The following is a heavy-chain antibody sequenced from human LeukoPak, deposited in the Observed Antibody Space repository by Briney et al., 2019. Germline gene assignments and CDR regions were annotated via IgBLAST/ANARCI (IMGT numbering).Heavy chain of an antibody. CDR2: ISSSSSTI. CDR3: ARDTLNYYGSTFDP. Sequence: PGGSLRLSCAASGFTFSSYSMNWVRQAPGKGLEWVSYISSSSSTIYYADSVKGRFTISRDNAKNSLYLQMNSLRDEDTAVYYCARDTLNYYGSTFDPWCQGTQVTVSS. V-gene: IGHV3-48*02. CDR1: GFTFSSYS. J-gene: IGHJ5*02. D-gene: IGHD3-10*01.